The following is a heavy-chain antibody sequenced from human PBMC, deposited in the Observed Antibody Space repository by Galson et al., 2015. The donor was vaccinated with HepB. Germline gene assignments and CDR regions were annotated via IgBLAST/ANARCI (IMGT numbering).Heavy chain of an antibody. J-gene: IGHJ4*02. D-gene: IGHD3-16*01. CDR3: VRDLYDFVWGSFLH. V-gene: IGHV3-64*04. CDR1: GFTFRSYA. CDR2: ISSNGGST. Sequence: SLRLSCAASGFTFRSYAMHWVRQAPGKGLEYVSAISSNGGSTYYADSVKGRFTISRDNSKNTIYLQMNSLRPEDTAVYYCVRDLYDFVWGSFLHWGQGTLVTVSS.